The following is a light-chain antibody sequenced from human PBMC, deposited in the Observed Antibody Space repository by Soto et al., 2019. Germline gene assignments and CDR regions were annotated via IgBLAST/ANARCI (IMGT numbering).Light chain of an antibody. CDR3: QQYGSSPGT. CDR2: GVS. J-gene: IGKJ1*01. CDR1: QSIVANY. Sequence: EIVLTQSPGTLSLSPGEGATLSCRASQSIVANYLAWYQQKPGQSPRLLIYGVSSRATGIPDRFSGSGSRADFNLTINRLEPEDSAVYYCQQYGSSPGTFGQGTKVEIK. V-gene: IGKV3-20*01.